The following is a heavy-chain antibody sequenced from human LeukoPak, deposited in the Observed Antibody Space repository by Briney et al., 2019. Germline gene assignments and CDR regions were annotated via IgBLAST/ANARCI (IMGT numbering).Heavy chain of an antibody. CDR2: ISWNSGSI. CDR1: GFTFDDYA. D-gene: IGHD5-18*01. J-gene: IGHJ3*02. CDR3: AKDIRLRGYSYGLQAFDI. Sequence: GGSLRLSCAASGFTFDDYAMHWVRQAPGKGLEWVSGISWNSGSIGYADSVKGRFTISRDNAKNSLYLQMNSLRAEDTALYYCAKDIRLRGYSYGLQAFDIWGQGTMVTVSS. V-gene: IGHV3-9*01.